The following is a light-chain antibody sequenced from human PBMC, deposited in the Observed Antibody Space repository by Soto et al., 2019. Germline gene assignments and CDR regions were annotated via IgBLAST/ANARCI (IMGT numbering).Light chain of an antibody. CDR1: QSVSSTY. V-gene: IGKV3-20*01. CDR2: GTS. J-gene: IGKJ5*01. Sequence: VLTQSRGTLSLSPVERATISCSYSQSVSSTYLAWYQQQPGQAPRLLVSGTSNRATGTPDRFSGSGSGTDFTLTISRLEPEDFAVYYCQQYGSPPITFGQGTPLEI. CDR3: QQYGSPPIT.